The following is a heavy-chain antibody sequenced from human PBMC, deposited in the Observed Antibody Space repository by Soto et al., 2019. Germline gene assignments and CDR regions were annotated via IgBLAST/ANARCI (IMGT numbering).Heavy chain of an antibody. Sequence: SETLSLTCTVSGGSISSSSYYWGWIRQPPGKGLEWIGSIYYSGSTYYNPSLKSRVTISVDTSKNQFSLKLSSVTAADTAVYYCARGLNGVCYGVCRWFDPWGQGTLVTVSS. CDR2: IYYSGST. CDR3: ARGLNGVCYGVCRWFDP. V-gene: IGHV4-39*01. J-gene: IGHJ5*02. CDR1: GGSISSSSYY. D-gene: IGHD2-8*01.